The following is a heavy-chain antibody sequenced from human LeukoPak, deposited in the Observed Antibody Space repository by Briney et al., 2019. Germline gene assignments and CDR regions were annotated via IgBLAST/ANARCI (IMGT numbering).Heavy chain of an antibody. V-gene: IGHV3-33*01. D-gene: IGHD3-9*01. CDR1: GFTFSSYG. CDR2: IWSDGSNK. Sequence: GRSLRLSCAASGFTFSSYGMHWVRQAPGKGVEWGAVIWSDGSNKYYADSVKGRFTISRDSSKNTLYLQMNSLRAEDTAVYYCARNLIGYDILTGYSAFDYWGQGTLVTVSS. J-gene: IGHJ4*02. CDR3: ARNLIGYDILTGYSAFDY.